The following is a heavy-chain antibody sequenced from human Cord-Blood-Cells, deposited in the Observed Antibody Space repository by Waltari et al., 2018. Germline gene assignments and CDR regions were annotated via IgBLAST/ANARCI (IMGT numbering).Heavy chain of an antibody. CDR3: ARGRERNWGSGAFDI. V-gene: IGHV1-69*06. J-gene: IGHJ3*02. CDR1: GGTFRISA. Sequence: QVQLVQSGAEVKKPAFSVKVSCKASGGTFRISALSRLRRAPGQGPEWMGGIIPIFGTANYAQKFQGRVTITADKSTSTAYMELSSLRSEDTAVYYCARGRERNWGSGAFDIWGQGTMVTVSS. D-gene: IGHD7-27*01. CDR2: IIPIFGTA.